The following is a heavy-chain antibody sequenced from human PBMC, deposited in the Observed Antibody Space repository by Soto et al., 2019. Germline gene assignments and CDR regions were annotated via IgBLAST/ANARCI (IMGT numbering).Heavy chain of an antibody. Sequence: LSRTSAVSGDSNISGGSSRRWIRQPHGNSIAWIGYIYHSGSTYYTPSLKSRVTISVDRSKNQFSLKLSSVTAADTAVYYCARDRRTFSSMSGLYVYGMYVWGQGITVTVYS. CDR3: ARDRRTFSSMSGLYVYGMYV. J-gene: IGHJ6*02. D-gene: IGHD6-19*01. V-gene: IGHV4-30-2*01. CDR1: GDSNISGGSS. CDR2: IYHSGST.